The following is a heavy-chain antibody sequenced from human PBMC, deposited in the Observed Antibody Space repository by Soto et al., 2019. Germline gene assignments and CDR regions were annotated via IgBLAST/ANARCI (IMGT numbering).Heavy chain of an antibody. CDR1: GFTFSSYA. V-gene: IGHV3-23*01. D-gene: IGHD5-12*01. CDR3: AKGAHIAYFDY. J-gene: IGHJ4*02. CDR2: ISGSGGST. Sequence: TGGSLRLSRAASGFTFSSYAMSWVRQAPGKGLEWVSAISGSGGSTYYADSVKGRFTISRDNSKNTLYLQMNSLKAEDTAVYYWAKGAHIAYFDYWGQGTLVTVS.